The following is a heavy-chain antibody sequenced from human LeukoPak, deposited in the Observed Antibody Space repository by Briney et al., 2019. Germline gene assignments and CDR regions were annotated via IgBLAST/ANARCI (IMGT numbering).Heavy chain of an antibody. D-gene: IGHD6-13*01. Sequence: PWASVKVSCKASGGTFSSYAISWVRQAPGQGLEWMGGIIPIFGTANYAQKFQGRVTITADESTSTAYMELSSLRSEDTAVYYCARGPEGYSSGWYYTDYWGQGTLVTVSS. CDR2: IIPIFGTA. V-gene: IGHV1-69*13. CDR3: ARGPEGYSSGWYYTDY. J-gene: IGHJ4*02. CDR1: GGTFSSYA.